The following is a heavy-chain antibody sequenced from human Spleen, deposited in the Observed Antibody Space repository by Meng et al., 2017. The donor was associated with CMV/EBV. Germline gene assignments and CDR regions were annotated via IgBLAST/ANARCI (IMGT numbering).Heavy chain of an antibody. J-gene: IGHJ4*02. CDR3: AKNFLITFGGTDY. V-gene: IGHV3-23*01. CDR2: ISGSGGRT. CDR1: GFTFSSYA. Sequence: GGSLRLSCAASGFTFSSYAMSWVRQAPGKGLEWVSAISGSGGRTYYADSVKGRFTISRDKSKNALYLQMNRLRAEDTAVYYFAKNFLITFGGTDYWGQGTLVTVSS. D-gene: IGHD3-16*01.